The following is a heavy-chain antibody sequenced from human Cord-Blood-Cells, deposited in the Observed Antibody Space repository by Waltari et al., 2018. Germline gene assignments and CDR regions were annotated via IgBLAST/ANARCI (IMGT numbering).Heavy chain of an antibody. Sequence: QVQLVQSGAEVKTPRSSVKASCKASGGTSRSYAISRVRPAPGQGLDCMGRIIPILGIANYAQKFQDRVTITADKSTSTAYMERSSLRAEDTAVYYCAGGHDYTSYYYYMDVWGKGTTVTVSS. D-gene: IGHD4-4*01. CDR3: AGGHDYTSYYYYMDV. CDR1: GGTSRSYA. J-gene: IGHJ6*03. CDR2: IIPILGIA. V-gene: IGHV1-69*09.